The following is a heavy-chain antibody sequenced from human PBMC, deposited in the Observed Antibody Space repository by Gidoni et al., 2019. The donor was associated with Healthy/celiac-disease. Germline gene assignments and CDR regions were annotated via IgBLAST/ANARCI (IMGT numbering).Heavy chain of an antibody. D-gene: IGHD1-26*01. J-gene: IGHJ4*02. CDR1: GFSPSPSGMR. V-gene: IGHV2-70*04. Sequence: QLTLQESGSALVKPTQTLTLICTFSGFSPSPSGMRVSWSRQPPGNAREWLARIDWDDDKFYSTSLKTRLTISKDTSKNQVVLTMTKMEPVDTATYYCARTPGRYRGSSFDYWGQGTLVTVSS. CDR2: IDWDDDK. CDR3: ARTPGRYRGSSFDY.